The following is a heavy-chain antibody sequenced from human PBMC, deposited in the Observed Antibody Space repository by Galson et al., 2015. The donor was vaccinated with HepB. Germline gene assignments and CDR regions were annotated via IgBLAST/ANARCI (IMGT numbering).Heavy chain of an antibody. CDR2: IDPSDSYT. V-gene: IGHV5-10-1*01. CDR3: ARQDPPDRRLWFGESSNLGFDP. J-gene: IGHJ5*02. Sequence: QSGAEVKKPGESLKISCKGSGYSFTSYWISWVRQMPGKGLEWMGRIDPSDSYTNYSPSFQGHVTISADKSISTAYLQWSSLKASDTAMYYCARQDPPDRRLWFGESSNLGFDPWGQGTLVTVSS. CDR1: GYSFTSYW. D-gene: IGHD3-10*01.